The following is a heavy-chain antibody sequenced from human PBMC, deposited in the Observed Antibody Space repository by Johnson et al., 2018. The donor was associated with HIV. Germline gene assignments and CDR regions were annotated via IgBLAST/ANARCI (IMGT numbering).Heavy chain of an antibody. CDR2: FLSGPNT. D-gene: IGHD1-26*01. CDR1: GLTVSSNY. J-gene: IGHJ3*02. V-gene: IGHV3-66*02. CDR3: ARDGTWELHRHAFDI. Sequence: VQLVESGGGLVQPGGSLRLSCVASGLTVSSNYMSWVRQAPGGGLECVPVFLSGPNTYSGDSVKGRFTISRDNSKNTLYLQMNSLRAEDTAVYYCARDGTWELHRHAFDIWGQGTMVTVSS.